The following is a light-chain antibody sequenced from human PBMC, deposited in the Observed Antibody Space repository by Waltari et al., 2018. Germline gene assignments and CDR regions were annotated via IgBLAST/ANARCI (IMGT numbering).Light chain of an antibody. CDR2: EVT. CDR3: CSCAGVTPYVL. V-gene: IGLV2-23*02. Sequence: QSALTQPASVSGSPGQSITISCAGSRSDVGTYDLVSLYQQHPGKAPKLIIYEVTKRPSGVPDRFSGSKSGNTASLTISGLQAADEADYYCCSCAGVTPYVLFGGGTKVTVL. J-gene: IGLJ2*01. CDR1: RSDVGTYDL.